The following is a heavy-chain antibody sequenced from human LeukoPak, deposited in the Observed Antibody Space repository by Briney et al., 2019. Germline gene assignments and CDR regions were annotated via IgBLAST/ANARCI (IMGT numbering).Heavy chain of an antibody. CDR1: GYTFTSYG. D-gene: IGHD1-26*01. J-gene: IGHJ4*02. V-gene: IGHV1-18*01. CDR3: ARRAPVGAPDY. CDR2: ISAYNGNT. Sequence: GASVKVSCKASGYTFTSYGISWVRQAPGQGLEWMGWISAYNGNTNYAQKLQGRVTMTTDTSTSTVYMELSSLRSEDTAVYYCARRAPVGAPDYWGQGTLVTVSS.